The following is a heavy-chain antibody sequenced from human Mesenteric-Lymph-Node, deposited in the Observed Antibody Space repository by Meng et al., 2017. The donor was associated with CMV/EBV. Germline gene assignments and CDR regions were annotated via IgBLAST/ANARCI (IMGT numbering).Heavy chain of an antibody. CDR3: ARGGVGYYYGSGSESRLGY. D-gene: IGHD3-10*01. CDR1: GAAISRYY. Sequence: SETLSLTCTVSGAAISRYYWSWIRQPPGKGLEWIGEINHSGSTNYNPSLKSRVTISVDTSKNQFSLKLSSVTAADTAVYYCARGGVGYYYGSGSESRLGYWGQGTLVTVSS. CDR2: INHSGST. V-gene: IGHV4-34*01. J-gene: IGHJ4*02.